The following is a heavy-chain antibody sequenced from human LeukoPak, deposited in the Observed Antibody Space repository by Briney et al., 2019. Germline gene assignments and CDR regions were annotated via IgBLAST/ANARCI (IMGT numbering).Heavy chain of an antibody. CDR3: ARQNYGNPDY. V-gene: IGHV3-74*01. D-gene: IGHD3-16*01. J-gene: IGHJ4*02. CDR2: VSGDGSIT. CDR1: GFTYSSNW. Sequence: PGGSLRLSCAASGFTYSSNWMHWVRQGPGKGLVWVSHVSGDGSITYYADSVKGRFTMSRDNAKNTLYLQINSLRVEDTAVYYCARQNYGNPDYWGQGTLVTVSS.